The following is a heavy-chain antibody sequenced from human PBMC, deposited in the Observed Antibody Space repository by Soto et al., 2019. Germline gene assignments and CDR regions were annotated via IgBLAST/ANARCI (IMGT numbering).Heavy chain of an antibody. CDR1: GFTFSSYS. CDR2: ISSSSSYI. Sequence: EVQLVESGGGLVKPGGSLRLSCAASGFTFSSYSMNWVRQAPGKGLEWVSSISSSSSYIYYADSVKGRFTISRDNAKNSLYLQMNSLRAEDTAVYYCARDRVAVVVIAVYYYYYGMDVWGQGTTVTVSS. CDR3: ARDRVAVVVIAVYYYYYGMDV. J-gene: IGHJ6*02. V-gene: IGHV3-21*01. D-gene: IGHD2-21*01.